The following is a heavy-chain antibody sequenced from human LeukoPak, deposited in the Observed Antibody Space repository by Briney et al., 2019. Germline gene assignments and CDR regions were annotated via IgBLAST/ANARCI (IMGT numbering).Heavy chain of an antibody. V-gene: IGHV1-8*02. CDR3: ARGHQQLSPDFDY. D-gene: IGHD6-13*01. CDR2: MNPNSGNT. CDR1: GYTFTSYG. Sequence: GASVKVSCKASGYTFTSYGISWVRQAPGQGLEWMGWMNPNSGNTGYAQKFQGRVTMTRNTSISTAYMELSSLRSEDTAVYYCARGHQQLSPDFDYWGQGTLVTVSS. J-gene: IGHJ4*02.